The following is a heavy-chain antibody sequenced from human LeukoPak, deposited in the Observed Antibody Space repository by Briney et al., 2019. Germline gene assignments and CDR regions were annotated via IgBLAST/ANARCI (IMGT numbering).Heavy chain of an antibody. J-gene: IGHJ4*02. CDR1: GFTFSSYA. D-gene: IGHD6-19*01. CDR3: ARAAVAGNYDY. CDR2: ISYDGSNK. Sequence: GGSLRLSCAASGFTFSSYAMHWVRQAPGKGLEWVAVISYDGSNKYYADSVKGRFTISRDNSKNTLYLQMNSLRAEGTAVYYCARAAVAGNYDYWGQGTLVTVSS. V-gene: IGHV3-30-3*01.